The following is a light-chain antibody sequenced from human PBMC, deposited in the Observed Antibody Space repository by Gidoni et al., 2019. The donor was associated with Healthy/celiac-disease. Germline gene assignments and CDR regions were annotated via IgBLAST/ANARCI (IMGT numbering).Light chain of an antibody. CDR1: KLGDKY. V-gene: IGLV3-1*01. CDR3: QAWDSSTPNWV. Sequence: SYELTQQPSVSVSPGQTASITCSGDKLGDKYACWYQQKPGQSPVLVIYQDSKRPSGIPERFSGSNSGNTATLTISGTQAMDEADYYCQAWDSSTPNWVFGGGTKLTVL. J-gene: IGLJ3*02. CDR2: QDS.